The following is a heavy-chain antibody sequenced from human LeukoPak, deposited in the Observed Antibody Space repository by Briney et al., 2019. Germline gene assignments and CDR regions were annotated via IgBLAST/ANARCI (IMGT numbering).Heavy chain of an antibody. CDR3: ARVTSQRLPYPDY. Sequence: SVKVSCKASGGTFSSYAISWVRQAPGQGLEWMGGIIPIFGTANYAQKFQGRVTITADESTSTAYMELSSLRAEDTAVYYCARVTSQRLPYPDYWGQGTLVTVSS. D-gene: IGHD1-1*01. CDR2: IIPIFGTA. CDR1: GGTFSSYA. J-gene: IGHJ4*02. V-gene: IGHV1-69*13.